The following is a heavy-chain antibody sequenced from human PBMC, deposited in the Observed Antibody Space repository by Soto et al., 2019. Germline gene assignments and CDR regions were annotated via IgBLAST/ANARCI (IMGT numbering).Heavy chain of an antibody. Sequence: HPGGSLRLSCAASGFTFSSYWMIWVRQAPGKGLEWVANINQDGSEKYYVDSVKGRFTISRDNAKNSLYLQMNSLRAEDTAVYYCARDSDYGDYGDAFDIWGQGTMVTVSS. V-gene: IGHV3-7*01. CDR1: GFTFSSYW. D-gene: IGHD4-17*01. CDR2: INQDGSEK. CDR3: ARDSDYGDYGDAFDI. J-gene: IGHJ3*02.